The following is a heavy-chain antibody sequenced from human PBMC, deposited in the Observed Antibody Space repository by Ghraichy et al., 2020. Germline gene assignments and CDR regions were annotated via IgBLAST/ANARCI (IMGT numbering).Heavy chain of an antibody. CDR2: IIPIFGTA. V-gene: IGHV1-69*13. Sequence: SVKVSCKASGGTFSSYAISWVRQAPGQGLEWMGGIIPIFGTANYAQKFQGRVTITADESTSTAYMELSSLRSEDTAVYYCASEPAAFGYYYYYGMDVWGQGTTVTVSS. CDR3: ASEPAAFGYYYYYGMDV. CDR1: GGTFSSYA. D-gene: IGHD2-2*01. J-gene: IGHJ6*02.